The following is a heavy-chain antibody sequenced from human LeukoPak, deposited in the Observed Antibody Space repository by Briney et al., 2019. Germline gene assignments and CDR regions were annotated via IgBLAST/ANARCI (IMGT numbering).Heavy chain of an antibody. CDR1: GFTFSSYS. Sequence: GGSLRLSCAASGFTFSSYSMNWVRQAPGKGLEWVAFIRYDGSDKYYADSVKGRFTISRDNSKNTLYLQMNSLRADDTAVYYCAKDIYFGSPPGYWGQGTLVTVSS. CDR3: AKDIYFGSPPGY. V-gene: IGHV3-30*02. J-gene: IGHJ4*02. D-gene: IGHD3-9*01. CDR2: IRYDGSDK.